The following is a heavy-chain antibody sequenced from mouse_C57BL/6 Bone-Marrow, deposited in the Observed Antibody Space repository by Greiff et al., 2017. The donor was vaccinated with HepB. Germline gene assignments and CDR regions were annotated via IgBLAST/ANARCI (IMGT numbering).Heavy chain of an antibody. CDR1: GFNIKDDY. CDR2: IDPGNGDT. D-gene: IGHD1-1*01. J-gene: IGHJ3*01. Sequence: VQLQQSGAELVRPGASVKLSCTASGFNIKDDYMHWVKQRPEQGLEWIGWIDPGNGDTEYASKFQGKATITADPSSNTAYMQLSSLTSEDTAVYYCTSDGSGAWFAYWGQGTLVTVSA. CDR3: TSDGSGAWFAY. V-gene: IGHV14-4*01.